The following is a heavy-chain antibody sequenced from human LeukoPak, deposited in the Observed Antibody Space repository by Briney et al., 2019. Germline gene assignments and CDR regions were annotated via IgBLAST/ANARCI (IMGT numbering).Heavy chain of an antibody. V-gene: IGHV4-59*01. Sequence: SETLSLTCTVSGGSISSYYWSWIRQPPGKGLEWIGYIYYSGNTNYNPSLKSRVTISVDTSKNQFSLKLSSVTAADTAVYYCASWGGSYWGRLDYWGQGTLVTVSS. J-gene: IGHJ4*02. D-gene: IGHD1-26*01. CDR2: IYYSGNT. CDR3: ASWGGSYWGRLDY. CDR1: GGSISSYY.